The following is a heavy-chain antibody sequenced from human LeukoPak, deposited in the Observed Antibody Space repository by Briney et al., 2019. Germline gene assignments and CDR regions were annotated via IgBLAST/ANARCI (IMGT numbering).Heavy chain of an antibody. CDR2: ISYDGNNK. J-gene: IGHJ4*02. Sequence: GGSLRLSCAASGFSFNMFPMHWVRQAPGKGLECVAVISYDGNNKYCADSVNGRFTISRDNSKNTLFLQMNSLRTEDTAIYHCARGGNWGYFDYWGQGTLVTVSS. V-gene: IGHV3-30*04. D-gene: IGHD7-27*01. CDR1: GFSFNMFP. CDR3: ARGGNWGYFDY.